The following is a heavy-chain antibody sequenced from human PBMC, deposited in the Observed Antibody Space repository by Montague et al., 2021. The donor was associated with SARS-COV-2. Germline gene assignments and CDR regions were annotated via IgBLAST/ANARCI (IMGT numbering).Heavy chain of an antibody. D-gene: IGHD3-16*01. CDR2: VFYNKST. J-gene: IGHJ4*02. V-gene: IGHV4-59*08. CDR3: VRHPHYDGLNDTLDF. CDR1: GVSVTNYS. Sequence: SETLSLTCTVSGVSVTNYSWRWIQQPPGPGLELVWDVFYNKSTNFHPSLTIRVAISVDTSKNQFSLSLTSVTAADTALYYCVRHPHYDGLNDTLDFWDQGTLVTVSS.